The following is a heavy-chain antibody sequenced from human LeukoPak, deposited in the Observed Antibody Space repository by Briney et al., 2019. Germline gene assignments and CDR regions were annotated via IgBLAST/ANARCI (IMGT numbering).Heavy chain of an antibody. V-gene: IGHV1-18*01. D-gene: IGHD6-19*01. Sequence: ASVKVSCKASGYTFNKYGIIWARQAPGQGLEWMGWISAYNGDTNYAQRFQGRVTLTTDTSTSTAYMELRSLRSDDTAMYYCARNPSNTSGWYIYFDYWGQGTLVTVSS. CDR2: ISAYNGDT. J-gene: IGHJ4*02. CDR1: GYTFNKYG. CDR3: ARNPSNTSGWYIYFDY.